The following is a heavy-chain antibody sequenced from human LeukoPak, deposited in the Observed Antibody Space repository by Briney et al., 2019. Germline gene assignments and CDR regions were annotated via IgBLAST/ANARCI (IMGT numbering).Heavy chain of an antibody. CDR3: ARSYCGGGSCGAFDI. J-gene: IGHJ3*02. CDR2: IYYSGNT. CDR1: GGSISSYY. D-gene: IGHD2-15*01. V-gene: IGHV4-59*01. Sequence: PSETLSLTCTVSGGSISSYYWSWIRQPPGKGLEWIGYIYYSGNTNYNPSLKSRVTISVDTSKNQFSLRLSSVTAADTAVYYCARSYCGGGSCGAFDIWGQETMVTVSS.